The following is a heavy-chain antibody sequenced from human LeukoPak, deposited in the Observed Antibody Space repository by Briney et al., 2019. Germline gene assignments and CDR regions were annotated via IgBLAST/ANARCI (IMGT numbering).Heavy chain of an antibody. CDR2: INPNSGGT. Sequence: ASVKVSCKASGYTFTGYYMHWVRQAPGQGLEWMGWINPNSGGTNYAQKFQGRVTMTRDTSISTAYMELSRLRSDDTAVYYCARGSTYYYDSSGYYGYHDYWGQGTLVTVSS. V-gene: IGHV1-2*02. D-gene: IGHD3-22*01. CDR1: GYTFTGYY. CDR3: ARGSTYYYDSSGYYGYHDY. J-gene: IGHJ4*02.